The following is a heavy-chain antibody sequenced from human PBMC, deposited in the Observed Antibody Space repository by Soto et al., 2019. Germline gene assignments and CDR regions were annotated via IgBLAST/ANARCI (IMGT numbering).Heavy chain of an antibody. Sequence: QVQLQESGPGLVKPSGTLSLTCAVSGGSISSSNWWSWVRQPPGKGLEWIGEIYHSGSTNYNPSPKSRVTXXVXKXXNQFSLKLSSVTAADTAVYYCARDPRQQLVAWFDPWGQGTLVTVSS. V-gene: IGHV4-4*02. CDR1: GGSISSSNW. J-gene: IGHJ5*02. D-gene: IGHD6-13*01. CDR3: ARDPRQQLVAWFDP. CDR2: IYHSGST.